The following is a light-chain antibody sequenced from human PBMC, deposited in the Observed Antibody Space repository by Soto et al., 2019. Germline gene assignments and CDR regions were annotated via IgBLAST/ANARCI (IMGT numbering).Light chain of an antibody. V-gene: IGLV2-8*01. CDR2: EVS. Sequence: QSALTQPPSASGSPGQSVTISCTGTSSDVGGYNYVSWYQQHPGKAPKLMIYEVSKRSSGVPDRFSGSKSGNTASLTVSGLQAEDESDYYCSSYTGSNNVIFGGGTKLT. CDR1: SSDVGGYNY. J-gene: IGLJ2*01. CDR3: SSYTGSNNVI.